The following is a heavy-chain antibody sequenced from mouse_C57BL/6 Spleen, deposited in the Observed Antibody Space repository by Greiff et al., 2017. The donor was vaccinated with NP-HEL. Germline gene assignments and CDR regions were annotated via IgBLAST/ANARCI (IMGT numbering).Heavy chain of an antibody. D-gene: IGHD3-2*02. CDR2: IYPGDGDT. J-gene: IGHJ2*01. Sequence: VKLVESGAELVKPGASVKISCKASGYAFSSYWMNWVKQRPGKGLEWIGQIYPGDGDTNYNGKFKGKATLTADKSSSTAYMQLSSLTSEDSAVYFCARSTAQATDYWGQGTTLTVSS. CDR3: ARSTAQATDY. CDR1: GYAFSSYW. V-gene: IGHV1-80*01.